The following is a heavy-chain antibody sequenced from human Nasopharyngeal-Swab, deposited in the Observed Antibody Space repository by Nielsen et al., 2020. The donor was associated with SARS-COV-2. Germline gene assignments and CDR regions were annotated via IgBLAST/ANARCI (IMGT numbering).Heavy chain of an antibody. D-gene: IGHD2-21*01. Sequence: LRLSCTVSGGSISSYYWSWIRQPPGKGLEWIGYIYYSGSTNYNPSLKSRVTISVDTSKNQFSLKLSSVTAADTAVYYCARVVVGTGGYYYYMDVWGKGTTVTVSS. CDR2: IYYSGST. CDR3: ARVVVGTGGYYYYMDV. V-gene: IGHV4-59*01. CDR1: GGSISSYY. J-gene: IGHJ6*03.